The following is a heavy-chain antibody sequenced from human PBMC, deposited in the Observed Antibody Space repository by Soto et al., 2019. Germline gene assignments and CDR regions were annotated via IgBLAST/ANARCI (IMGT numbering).Heavy chain of an antibody. CDR3: AKDLSLKYYYASSGSGFDY. V-gene: IGHV3-23*01. J-gene: IGHJ4*02. CDR2: ISGSGGST. D-gene: IGHD3-22*01. CDR1: GFTFSSYA. Sequence: GGSLRLSCAASGFTFSSYAMSWVRQAPGKGLEWVSAISGSGGSTYYADSVKGRFTISRDNSKNTLYLQMNSLRAEDTAVYYCAKDLSLKYYYASSGSGFDYWGQGTLVTVSS.